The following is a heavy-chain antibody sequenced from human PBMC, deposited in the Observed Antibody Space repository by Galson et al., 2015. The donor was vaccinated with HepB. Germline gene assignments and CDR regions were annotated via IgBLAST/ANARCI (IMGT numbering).Heavy chain of an antibody. CDR2: ISYDGSNK. Sequence: SLRLSCAASGFTFSSYAMHWVRQAPGKGLEWVAVISYDGSNKYYADSVKGRFTISRDNSKNTLYLQMNSLRAEDTAVYYCARGRVRYYYYGMDVRGQGTTVTVSS. V-gene: IGHV3-30-3*01. D-gene: IGHD2-21*01. CDR1: GFTFSSYA. J-gene: IGHJ6*02. CDR3: ARGRVRYYYYGMDV.